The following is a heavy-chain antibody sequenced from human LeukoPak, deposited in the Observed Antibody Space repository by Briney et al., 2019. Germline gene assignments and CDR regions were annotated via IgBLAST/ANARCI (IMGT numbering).Heavy chain of an antibody. J-gene: IGHJ4*02. V-gene: IGHV7-4-1*02. CDR2: INTNTGNP. D-gene: IGHD6-19*01. Sequence: GASVKVSCKASGYTFTTYAMSWVRQAPGQGLQWMGWINTNTGNPTYAQGFTGRFVFSLDTSVSTAYLQISSLKAEDTAVYYCARDLRGIAVAGRYYFDYWGQGTLVTVSS. CDR3: ARDLRGIAVAGRYYFDY. CDR1: GYTFTTYA.